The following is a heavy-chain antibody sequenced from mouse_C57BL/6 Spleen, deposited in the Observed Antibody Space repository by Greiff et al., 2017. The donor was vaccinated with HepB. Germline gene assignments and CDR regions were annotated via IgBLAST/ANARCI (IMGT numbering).Heavy chain of an antibody. V-gene: IGHV1-85*01. CDR3: ARGDYYGSRGAWFAY. CDR1: GYTFTSYD. J-gene: IGHJ3*01. D-gene: IGHD1-1*01. CDR2: IYPRDGST. Sequence: QVQLKESGPELVKPGASVKLSCKASGYTFTSYDINWVKQRPGQGLEWIGWIYPRDGSTKYNEKFKGKATLTVDTSSSTAYMELHSLTSEDSAVYFCARGDYYGSRGAWFAYWGQGTLVTVSA.